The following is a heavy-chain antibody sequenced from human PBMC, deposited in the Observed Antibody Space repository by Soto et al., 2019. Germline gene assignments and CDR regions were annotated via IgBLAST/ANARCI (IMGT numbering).Heavy chain of an antibody. CDR3: ARAPYSNAWYRFDL. D-gene: IGHD4-4*01. CDR2: IKHDGSVQ. J-gene: IGHJ4*02. V-gene: IGHV3-7*03. Sequence: GGSLRLSCEASGFTFSGYWMSWVRQAPGKGLEWVADIKHDGSVQYYVDSVKGRLTISRDNAKKQLYLQMNGLRAEDTALYYCARAPYSNAWYRFDLWGQGTLVTVSS. CDR1: GFTFSGYW.